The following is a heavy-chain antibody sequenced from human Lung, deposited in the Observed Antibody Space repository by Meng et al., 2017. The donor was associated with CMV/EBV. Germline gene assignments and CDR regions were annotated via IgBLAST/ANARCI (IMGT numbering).Heavy chain of an antibody. Sequence: QVPLQGAGPGLVKPSETLSLTCTVSGGSISSYYWSWIRQPPGKGLEWIGYIYYSGSTNYNPSLKSRVTISVDTSKNQFSLKLSSVTAADTAVYYCAREEGIGGFDPWGQGTLVTVSS. CDR3: AREEGIGGFDP. CDR1: GGSISSYY. D-gene: IGHD3-10*01. CDR2: IYYSGST. V-gene: IGHV4-59*01. J-gene: IGHJ5*02.